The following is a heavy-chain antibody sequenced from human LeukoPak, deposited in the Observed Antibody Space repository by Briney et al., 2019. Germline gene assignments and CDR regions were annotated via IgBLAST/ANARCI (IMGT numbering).Heavy chain of an antibody. V-gene: IGHV3-30*03. Sequence: GGSLRLSCAASGFTFSSYGMHWVRQAPGKGLEWVAVISYDGSNKYYADSVKGRFTISRDNSKNTLYLQMNSLRAEDTAVYYCVGTIAYRGSEYWGQGALVTVSS. CDR2: ISYDGSNK. CDR1: GFTFSSYG. D-gene: IGHD1-7*01. CDR3: VGTIAYRGSEY. J-gene: IGHJ4*02.